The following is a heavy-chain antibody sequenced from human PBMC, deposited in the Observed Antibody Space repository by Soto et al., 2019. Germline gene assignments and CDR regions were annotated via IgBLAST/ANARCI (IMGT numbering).Heavy chain of an antibody. V-gene: IGHV1-69*13. CDR3: ARAIVGPTTTGWLDP. CDR2: IIPIFGTA. Sequence: SVKVSCKASGGTFSRYAISWVRQAPGQGLEWMGGIIPIFGTANYAQKFQGRVTITADESTSTAYMEPSSLRFEDTAVYYCARAIVGPTTTGWLDPWGQGTLVTVSS. CDR1: GGTFSRYA. J-gene: IGHJ5*02. D-gene: IGHD1-26*01.